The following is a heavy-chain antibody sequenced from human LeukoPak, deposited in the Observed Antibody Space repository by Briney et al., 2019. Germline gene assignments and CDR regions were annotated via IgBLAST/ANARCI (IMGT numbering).Heavy chain of an antibody. CDR1: GYTFTGYY. J-gene: IGHJ4*02. CDR2: INPNSGGT. D-gene: IGHD3-9*01. Sequence: ASVKVSCKASGYTFTGYYMHWVRQAPGQGLEWMGWINPNSGGTNYAQKFQGRVTMTRDTPISTAYMELSRLRSDDTAVYYCARWGGDILAGYSPFDYWGQGTLVTVSS. V-gene: IGHV1-2*02. CDR3: ARWGGDILAGYSPFDY.